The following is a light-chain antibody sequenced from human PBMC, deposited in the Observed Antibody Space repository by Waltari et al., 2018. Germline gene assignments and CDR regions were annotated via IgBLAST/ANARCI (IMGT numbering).Light chain of an antibody. CDR3: QQVNSFPAT. J-gene: IGKJ4*01. CDR1: QSISNW. Sequence: DIQMTQSPSSLSASVGDRVTITCRASQSISNWLAWYQQKPGKAPKLLIYGASDLHSGVPSRFSGSGAGTDFTLTISSLQAEDFATYYCQQVNSFPATFGGGTTVEIK. CDR2: GAS. V-gene: IGKV1-12*01.